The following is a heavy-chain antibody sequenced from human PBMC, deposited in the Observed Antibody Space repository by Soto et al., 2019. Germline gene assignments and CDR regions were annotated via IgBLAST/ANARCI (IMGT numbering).Heavy chain of an antibody. V-gene: IGHV1-46*01. CDR1: GYIFTAYS. J-gene: IGHJ1*01. D-gene: IGHD2-15*01. CDR3: AREENCRGGTCYSEYFHH. CDR2: VNPSGGSA. Sequence: QVQLVQSGAEVKKPGASVKVSCKTSGYIFTAYSMHWVRQAPGQGLEWMGVVNPSGGSAHYAQSFEGRVHLTRDTSTSTFYMELSSLRSEDTAVYYCAREENCRGGTCYSEYFHHWGPGTLVTDSS.